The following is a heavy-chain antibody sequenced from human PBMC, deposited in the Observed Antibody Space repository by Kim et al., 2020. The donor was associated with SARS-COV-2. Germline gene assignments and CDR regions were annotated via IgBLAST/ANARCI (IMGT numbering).Heavy chain of an antibody. CDR2: MNPNSGNT. CDR3: ARAPSVRAMKYCSSTSCYKKVPYYYYMDV. CDR1: GYTFTSYD. V-gene: IGHV1-8*01. D-gene: IGHD2-2*02. J-gene: IGHJ6*03. Sequence: ASVKVSCKASGYTFTSYDINWVRQATGQGLEWMGWMNPNSGNTGYAQKFQGRVTMTRNTSISTAYMELSSLRSEDTAVYYCARAPSVRAMKYCSSTSCYKKVPYYYYMDVWGKGTTVTVSS.